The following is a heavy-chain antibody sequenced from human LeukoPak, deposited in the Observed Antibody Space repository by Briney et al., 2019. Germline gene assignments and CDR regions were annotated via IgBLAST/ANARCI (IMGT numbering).Heavy chain of an antibody. CDR3: ARHYQLRAFDI. CDR1: GGSISSSSYS. Sequence: SETLSLTCTVSGGSISSSSYSWGWIRQPPGKGLEWIGRIFSSGNTYYNPSLKSRVTISVDTSKNQFSLKLSSVTAADTAVYYCARHYQLRAFDIWGQGTMVTVSS. D-gene: IGHD1-1*01. J-gene: IGHJ3*02. V-gene: IGHV4-39*01. CDR2: IFSSGNT.